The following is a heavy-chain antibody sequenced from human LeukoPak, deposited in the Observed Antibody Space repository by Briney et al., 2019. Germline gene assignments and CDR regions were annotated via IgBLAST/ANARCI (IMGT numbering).Heavy chain of an antibody. CDR3: AMESRGAGSYHAFDI. CDR2: ISGSGGST. CDR1: GFTFSSYA. V-gene: IGHV3-23*01. J-gene: IGHJ3*02. Sequence: GGSLRLSCAASGFTFSSYAMCWVRQAPGKGLEWVSSISGSGGSTYYADSVKGRFTISRDNYKKTLYLQMNSLRAEDTAVYYCAMESRGAGSYHAFDIWGQGTMVTVSS. D-gene: IGHD3-10*01.